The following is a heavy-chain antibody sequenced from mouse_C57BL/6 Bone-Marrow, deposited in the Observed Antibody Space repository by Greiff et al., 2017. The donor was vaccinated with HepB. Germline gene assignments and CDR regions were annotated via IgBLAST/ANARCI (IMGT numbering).Heavy chain of an antibody. Sequence: QVQLQQSGPELVKPGASVKISCKASGYAFSSSWMNWVKQRPGQGLEWIGRIYPGDGDTNYNGKFKGKATLTADKSSSTAYMQLSSLTSEDSAVYFCARNLVSPWFAYWGQGTLVTVSA. CDR3: ARNLVSPWFAY. V-gene: IGHV1-82*01. CDR1: GYAFSSSW. CDR2: IYPGDGDT. J-gene: IGHJ3*01. D-gene: IGHD2-10*02.